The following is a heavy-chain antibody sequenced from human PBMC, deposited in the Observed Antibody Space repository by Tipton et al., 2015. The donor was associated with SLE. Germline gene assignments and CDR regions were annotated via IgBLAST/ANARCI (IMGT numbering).Heavy chain of an antibody. V-gene: IGHV4-38-2*01. CDR3: ARTLGAIAHTVYDAFDI. CDR2: IYGSGSS. D-gene: IGHD1-26*01. J-gene: IGHJ3*02. CDR1: GYSISSGYY. Sequence: TLSLTCAVSGYSISSGYYWGWIRQPPGKGLEWIGSIYGSGSSYYNPSLKSRVTMSVDMSKNQFSLRLTSVTAADTAVYYCARTLGAIAHTVYDAFDIWGQGKMVTVSS.